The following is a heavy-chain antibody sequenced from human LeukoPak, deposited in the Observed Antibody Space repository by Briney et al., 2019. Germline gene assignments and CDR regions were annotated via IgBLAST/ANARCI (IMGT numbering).Heavy chain of an antibody. Sequence: SETLSLTCTVSGGSISSSSYYWGWIRQPPGKGLEWIGSIYYSGNSYYNPSLKSRVTISVDTSKNQVSLKVNSVTAADTAVYYCARNPWEQDYWGQGTLVTVSS. CDR3: ARNPWEQDY. CDR1: GGSISSSSYY. D-gene: IGHD1-26*01. CDR2: IYYSGNS. V-gene: IGHV4-39*01. J-gene: IGHJ4*02.